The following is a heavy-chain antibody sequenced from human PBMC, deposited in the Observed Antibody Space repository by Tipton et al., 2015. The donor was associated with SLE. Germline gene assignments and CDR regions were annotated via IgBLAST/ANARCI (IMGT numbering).Heavy chain of an antibody. CDR1: GGSINRNY. CDR2: VYYSGST. J-gene: IGHJ4*02. D-gene: IGHD3-16*01. V-gene: IGHV4-59*08. CDR3: ARHMITGGEFDY. Sequence: TLSLTCTVSGGSINRNYWSWIRQPPGKGLEWIGYVYYSGSTNYNPSLKSRVTISMDPSKNQFSLKLNSVTAADTAVYYCARHMITGGEFDYWGQGTLVTVSS.